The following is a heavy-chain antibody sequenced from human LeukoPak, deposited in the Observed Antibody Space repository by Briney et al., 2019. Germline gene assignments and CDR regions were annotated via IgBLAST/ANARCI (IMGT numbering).Heavy chain of an antibody. J-gene: IGHJ4*02. CDR2: IIPIFGTA. D-gene: IGHD3-16*02. CDR3: AKDGLYDYVWGSYRYSYY. CDR1: GGTFSSYA. V-gene: IGHV1-69*13. Sequence: SVKVSCKASGGTFSSYAISWVRQAPGQGLEWMGGIIPIFGTANYAQKFQGRVTITADESTSTAYMELSSLRSEDTAVYYCAKDGLYDYVWGSYRYSYYWGQGTLVTVSS.